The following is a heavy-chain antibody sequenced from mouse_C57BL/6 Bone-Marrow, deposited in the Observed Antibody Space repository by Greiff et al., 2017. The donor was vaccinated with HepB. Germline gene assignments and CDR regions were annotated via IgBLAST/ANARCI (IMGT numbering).Heavy chain of an antibody. CDR3: TRDDYGSSSGYFDV. CDR2: LSSGGDYI. D-gene: IGHD1-1*01. CDR1: GFTFSSYA. J-gene: IGHJ1*03. V-gene: IGHV5-9-1*02. Sequence: EVHLVESGEGLVKPGGSLKLSCAASGFTFSSYAMSWVRQTPEKRLEWVAYLSSGGDYIYYADTVKGRFTISRDNARNTLYLQMSSLKSEDTAMYYCTRDDYGSSSGYFDVWGTGTTVTVSS.